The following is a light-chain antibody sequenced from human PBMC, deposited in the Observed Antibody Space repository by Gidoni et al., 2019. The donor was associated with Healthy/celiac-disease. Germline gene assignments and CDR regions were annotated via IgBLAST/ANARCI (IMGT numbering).Light chain of an antibody. CDR2: AAS. J-gene: IGKJ3*01. V-gene: IGKV1-9*01. Sequence: DNKVTQSPSFLSASVGDRVTITCRASQGISSYLAWYQQKPGKAPKLLIYAASTLQGGVPSRFSGSGSGTEFTLTISSLQPEDFATYSCQQLSSSPLTFGPGTKVDIK. CDR1: QGISSY. CDR3: QQLSSSPLT.